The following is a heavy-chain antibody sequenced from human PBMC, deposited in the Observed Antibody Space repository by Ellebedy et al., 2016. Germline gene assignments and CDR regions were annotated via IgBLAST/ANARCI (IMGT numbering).Heavy chain of an antibody. J-gene: IGHJ4*02. CDR1: GYTFTTFS. V-gene: IGHV1-18*04. CDR2: VNTFGGNT. D-gene: IGHD3-10*01. CDR3: AKTSGWGYGEN. Sequence: ASVKVSXKASGYTFTTFSITWVRQVPGQGLEWMGFVNTFGGNTKFAQKFQGRVSMTTDSSTHTAYMDLRSLRSDDTAMYYCAKTSGWGYGENWGQGTLVTVSS.